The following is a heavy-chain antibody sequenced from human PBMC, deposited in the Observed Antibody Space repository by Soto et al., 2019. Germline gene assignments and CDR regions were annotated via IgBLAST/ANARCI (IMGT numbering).Heavy chain of an antibody. J-gene: IGHJ3*01. CDR1: DFTFSTYW. V-gene: IGHV3-7*01. Sequence: GESLKISCVASDFTFSTYWMAWLRQTPGKGLEFVANIRQDGREINYLDSGKGRFTISRDNAEKSLFLQMNSLRAEDTAVYYCATDRWTGAFDFRGQGTVVTVS. CDR2: IRQDGREI. D-gene: IGHD1-1*01. CDR3: ATDRWTGAFDF.